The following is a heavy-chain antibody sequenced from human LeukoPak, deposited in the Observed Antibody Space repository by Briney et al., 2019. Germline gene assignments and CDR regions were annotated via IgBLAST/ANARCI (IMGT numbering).Heavy chain of an antibody. CDR3: ARKGYCSSTNCLYYFDY. CDR2: INPNSGGT. Sequence: GASVKVSCKASGYTFTGYYMHWVRQAPGQGLEWMGWINPNSGGTNYAQKFQGWVTMTRDTSISTAYMELSRLRSDDTAVYYCARKGYCSSTNCLYYFDYWGQGTLVTVSS. V-gene: IGHV1-2*04. J-gene: IGHJ4*02. D-gene: IGHD2-2*01. CDR1: GYTFTGYY.